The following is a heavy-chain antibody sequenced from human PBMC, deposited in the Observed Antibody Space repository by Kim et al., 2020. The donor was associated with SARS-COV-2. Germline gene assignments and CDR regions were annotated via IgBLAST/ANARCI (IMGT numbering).Heavy chain of an antibody. CDR2: ISYDGSNK. CDR3: AKCVGATMDYYYGMDV. J-gene: IGHJ6*02. Sequence: GGSLRLSCAASGFFFSSYGMYWVRQAPGKGLEWVAVISYDGSNKYYADSVQGRFTISRDNSKNTLFLQMNSLRAEETAVYYCAKCVGATMDYYYGMDVWGQGTTVTVSS. D-gene: IGHD1-26*01. V-gene: IGHV3-30*18. CDR1: GFFFSSYG.